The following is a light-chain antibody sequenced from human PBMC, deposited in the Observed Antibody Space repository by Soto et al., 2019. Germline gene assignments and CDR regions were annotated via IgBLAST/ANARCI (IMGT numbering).Light chain of an antibody. CDR3: QSYDSSLSGYV. Sequence: QSVLTQPPSVSEAPGQRVTISCTGSSSNIGAGYEAHWYQQVPGTAPKLLIYENNNRPSGVPDRFSGSKSGTSASLVITGLQAEGEAEYYCQSYDSSLSGYVFGTGTKLTVL. V-gene: IGLV1-40*01. CDR2: ENN. CDR1: SSNIGAGYE. J-gene: IGLJ1*01.